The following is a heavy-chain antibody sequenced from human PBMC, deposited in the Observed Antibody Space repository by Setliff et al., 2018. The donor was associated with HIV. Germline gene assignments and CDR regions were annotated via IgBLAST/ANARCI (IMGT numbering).Heavy chain of an antibody. CDR3: ARRAYCSSTTCFDF. V-gene: IGHV3-66*04. CDR1: GFSINNKY. D-gene: IGHD2-2*01. J-gene: IGHJ4*02. Sequence: GGSLRLSCAASGFSINNKYMGWVRQAPGKGLEWVSIIYSDDYTYYADSFKGRFAVSRDSSKNILSLQMTNLRAEDTAVYFCARRAYCSSTTCFDFWGQGTLVTVSS. CDR2: IYSDDYT.